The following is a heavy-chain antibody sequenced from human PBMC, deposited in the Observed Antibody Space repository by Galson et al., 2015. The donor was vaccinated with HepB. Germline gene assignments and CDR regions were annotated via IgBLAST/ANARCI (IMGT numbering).Heavy chain of an antibody. CDR1: GFIFSDYY. CDR3: ARAWLGRHFDWMGNGY. J-gene: IGHJ4*02. V-gene: IGHV3-11*05. Sequence: SLRLSCAASGFIFSDYYMSWIRQAPGKGLEWVSFISSSSTYTNYADSVKGRFVISRDNAKNSLYLQMNSLRAEDTAVYYCARAWLGRHFDWMGNGYWGQGTLVTVSS. D-gene: IGHD3-9*01. CDR2: ISSSSTYT.